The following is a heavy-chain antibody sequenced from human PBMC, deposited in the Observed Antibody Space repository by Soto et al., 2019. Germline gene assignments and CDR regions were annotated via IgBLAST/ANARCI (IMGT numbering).Heavy chain of an antibody. CDR2: IIPILGIA. CDR3: ATQAYCSGGSCYPDY. D-gene: IGHD2-15*01. V-gene: IGHV1-69*02. CDR1: GGTFSSYT. J-gene: IGHJ4*02. Sequence: QVQLVQSGAEVKKPGSSVKVSCKASGGTFSSYTISWVRQAPGQGLEWMGRIIPILGIANYAQKFQGRVTIXGDXSXTTAYMELSSLRSEDTAVYYCATQAYCSGGSCYPDYWGQGTLVTVSS.